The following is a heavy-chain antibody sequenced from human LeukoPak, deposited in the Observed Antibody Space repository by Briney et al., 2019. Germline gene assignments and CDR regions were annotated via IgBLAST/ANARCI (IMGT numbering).Heavy chain of an antibody. V-gene: IGHV1-2*02. J-gene: IGHJ1*01. Sequence: ASVKVSCKASGYTFTSYYMHWVRQAPGQGLEWMGWINPNSGGTNYAQKFQGRVTMTRDTSISTAYMELSRLRSDDTAVYYCARGPEDLPVVVTAIEYFQHWGQGTLVTVSS. CDR2: INPNSGGT. D-gene: IGHD2-21*02. CDR1: GYTFTSYY. CDR3: ARGPEDLPVVVTAIEYFQH.